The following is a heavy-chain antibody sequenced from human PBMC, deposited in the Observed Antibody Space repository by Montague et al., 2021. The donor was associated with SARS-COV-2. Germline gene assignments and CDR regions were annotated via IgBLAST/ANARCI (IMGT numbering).Heavy chain of an antibody. CDR2: IYNSEST. J-gene: IGHJ4*02. Sequence: SETLSLTCAVSGASVNGYYWCWIRQPPGKGLEWIGYIYNSESTNYNPSLKSRVTISRDTSNGHFSLKLTSVTAADTAVYYCARGRFNKWLLTYYLDHWGQGTLVRVSS. CDR3: ARGRFNKWLLTYYLDH. V-gene: IGHV4-59*02. D-gene: IGHD6-19*01. CDR1: GASVNGYY.